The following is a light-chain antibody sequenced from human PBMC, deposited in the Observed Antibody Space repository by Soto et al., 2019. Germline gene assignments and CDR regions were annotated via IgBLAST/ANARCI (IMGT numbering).Light chain of an antibody. CDR2: EIS. CDR3: SSYTSSTTLGV. Sequence: QSVLTQPASVSGSPGQSITISCTGTSSDVGGYNFVSWYQHHPGKAPKLVIYEISNRPSGVSDRFSGSKSGNTASLTISGLQPEDEADYYCSSYTSSTTLGVFGGGTKLTVL. CDR1: SSDVGGYNF. V-gene: IGLV2-14*01. J-gene: IGLJ2*01.